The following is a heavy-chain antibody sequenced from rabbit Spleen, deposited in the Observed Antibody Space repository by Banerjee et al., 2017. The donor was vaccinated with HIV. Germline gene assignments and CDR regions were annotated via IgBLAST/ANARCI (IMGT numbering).Heavy chain of an antibody. V-gene: IGHV1S45*01. CDR3: ARDAGTSFSTYGMDL. J-gene: IGHJ6*01. D-gene: IGHD8-1*01. Sequence: QEQLVESGGGLVKPEGSLTLTCKASGFSFSSGYYMCWVRQAPGKGLEWIACIVPSNGVTTAYASWAKGRFTISKTSSTTVTLQMTSLTAADTATYFCARDAGTSFSTYGMDLWGPGTLVTVS. CDR2: IVPSNGVTT. CDR1: GFSFSSGYY.